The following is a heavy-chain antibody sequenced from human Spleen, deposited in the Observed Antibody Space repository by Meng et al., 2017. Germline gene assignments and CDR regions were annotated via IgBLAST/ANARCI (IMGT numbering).Heavy chain of an antibody. V-gene: IGHV1-69*06. D-gene: IGHD5-18*01. J-gene: IGHJ5*02. CDR3: ARDIAYSYGHNWFDP. Sequence: SVKVSCKASGYTFTSYGISWVRQAPGQGLEWMGGIIPIFGTANYAQKFQGRVTITADKSTSTAYMELSSLRAEDTAVYYCARDIAYSYGHNWFDPWGQGTLVTVSS. CDR1: GYTFTSYG. CDR2: IIPIFGTA.